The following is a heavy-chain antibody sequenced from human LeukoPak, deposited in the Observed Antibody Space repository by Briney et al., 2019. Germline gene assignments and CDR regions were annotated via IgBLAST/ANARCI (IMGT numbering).Heavy chain of an antibody. CDR3: ARNYDYVDY. V-gene: IGHV3-21*01. Sequence: GGSLRLSCAASGFTFSSYSMNWVRQAPGKGLEWVSSISSSSSYIHYADSVKGRFTISRDNAKNSLYLQMNSLRAEDTAVYYCARNYDYVDYWGQGTLVTVSS. D-gene: IGHD1-7*01. CDR2: ISSSSSYI. CDR1: GFTFSSYS. J-gene: IGHJ4*02.